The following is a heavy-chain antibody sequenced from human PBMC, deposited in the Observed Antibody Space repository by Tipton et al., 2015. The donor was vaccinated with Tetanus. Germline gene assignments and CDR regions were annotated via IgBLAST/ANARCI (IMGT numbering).Heavy chain of an antibody. D-gene: IGHD6-6*01. CDR2: ISWNSGSI. CDR1: GFTFDDYA. Sequence: RSLRLSCAASGFTFDDYAMHWVRQAPGKGLEWVSGISWNSGSIGYADSVKGRFTISRDNAKNSLYLQMNSLRAEDTALYYCAKDGEYSSSWVDYWGQGTLVTVSS. J-gene: IGHJ4*02. V-gene: IGHV3-9*01. CDR3: AKDGEYSSSWVDY.